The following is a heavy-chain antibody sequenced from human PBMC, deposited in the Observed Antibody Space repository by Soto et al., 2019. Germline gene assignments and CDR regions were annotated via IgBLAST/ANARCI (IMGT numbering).Heavy chain of an antibody. J-gene: IGHJ4*02. CDR3: ARVKVPAATGYFDY. D-gene: IGHD2-2*01. CDR2: IYYSGST. Sequence: SETLSLTCTVSGASISSYYWSWIRQPPGRGLEWIGYIYYSGSTNCNPSLKSRVTISVDTSKNQFSLKLSSVTAADTAVYYCARVKVPAATGYFDYWGQGTLVTVSS. V-gene: IGHV4-59*01. CDR1: GASISSYY.